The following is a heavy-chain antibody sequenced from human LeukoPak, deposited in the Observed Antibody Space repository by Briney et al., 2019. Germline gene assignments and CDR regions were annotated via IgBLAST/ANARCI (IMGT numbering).Heavy chain of an antibody. D-gene: IGHD3-9*01. CDR3: ARWRNYDILTGDDAFDI. CDR1: GGTFSSYA. V-gene: IGHV1-69*06. J-gene: IGHJ3*02. CDR2: IIPIFGTA. Sequence: ASVKVSCKASGGTFSSYAISWVRQAPRQGLEWMGGIIPIFGTANYAQKFQGRVTITADKSTSTAYMELSSLRSEDTAVYYCARWRNYDILTGDDAFDIWGQGTMVTVSS.